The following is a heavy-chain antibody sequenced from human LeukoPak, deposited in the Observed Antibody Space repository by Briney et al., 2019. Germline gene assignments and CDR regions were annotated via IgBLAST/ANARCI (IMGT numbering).Heavy chain of an antibody. CDR2: INSDGSST. D-gene: IGHD3-16*01. CDR3: VRGGGSFDY. Sequence: GGSLRLSCAASGFTFSSYGMHWVRQAPGEGLVWVSRINSDGSSTTYADSVKGRFTISRDNGKNTLYLQMNSLRAEDTAVYYCVRGGGSFDYWGQGALVTVSS. J-gene: IGHJ4*02. V-gene: IGHV3-74*01. CDR1: GFTFSSYG.